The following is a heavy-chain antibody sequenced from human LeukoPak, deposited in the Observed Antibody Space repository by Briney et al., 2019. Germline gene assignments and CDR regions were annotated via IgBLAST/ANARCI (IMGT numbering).Heavy chain of an antibody. J-gene: IGHJ5*02. CDR3: ARLYDSSGYTNWLDP. D-gene: IGHD3-22*01. V-gene: IGHV4-59*11. CDR1: GGSISSHY. CDR2: IYYSGST. Sequence: SETLSLTCTVSGGSISSHYWSWIRQPPGKGLEWIGYIYYSGSTKYSPSLKSRVTISVDTSKNQFSLKLSSVTAADTAAYYCARLYDSSGYTNWLDPWGQGTLVTVSS.